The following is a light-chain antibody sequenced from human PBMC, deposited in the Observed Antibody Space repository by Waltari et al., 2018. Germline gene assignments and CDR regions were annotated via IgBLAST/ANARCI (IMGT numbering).Light chain of an antibody. J-gene: IGKJ3*01. CDR2: GAS. CDR1: QSVNANS. Sequence: EIVLTQSPGTLSLSPGEGASLSCRASQSVNANSLAWYQQKPDQAPRLLIYGASTRATGIPYRFSGSGSGTDFTLTITRLEPEDFAVYFCHQYGNSPRTFGPGTKLDIK. V-gene: IGKV3-20*01. CDR3: HQYGNSPRT.